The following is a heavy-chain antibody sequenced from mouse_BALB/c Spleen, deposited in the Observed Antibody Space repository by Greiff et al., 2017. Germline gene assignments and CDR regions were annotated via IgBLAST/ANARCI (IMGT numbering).Heavy chain of an antibody. D-gene: IGHD1-2*01. CDR1: GFAFSSYD. CDR2: ISSGGGST. Sequence: DVKLVESGGGLVKPGGSLKLSCAASGFAFSSYDMSWVRQTPEKRLEWVAYISSGGGSTYYPDTVKGRFTISRDNAKNTLYLQMSSLKSEDTAMYYCADYGYPPFAYWGQGTLVTVSA. V-gene: IGHV5-12-1*01. J-gene: IGHJ3*01. CDR3: ADYGYPPFAY.